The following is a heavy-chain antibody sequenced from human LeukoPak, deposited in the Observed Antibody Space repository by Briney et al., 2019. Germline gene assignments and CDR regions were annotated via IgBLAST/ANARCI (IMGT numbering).Heavy chain of an antibody. J-gene: IGHJ4*02. Sequence: RASETLSLTCTVSGGSISSSSYYWGWIRQPPGKGLEWIGSIYYSGSTYYNPSLKSRLTISVDTSKNQFSLKLSSVTAADTAVYYCARTGYSSSFDYWGQGTLVTVSS. CDR3: ARTGYSSSFDY. CDR2: IYYSGST. CDR1: GGSISSSSYY. D-gene: IGHD6-13*01. V-gene: IGHV4-39*07.